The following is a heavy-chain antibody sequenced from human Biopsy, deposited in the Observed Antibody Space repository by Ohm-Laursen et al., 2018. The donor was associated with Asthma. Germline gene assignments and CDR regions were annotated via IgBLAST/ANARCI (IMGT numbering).Heavy chain of an antibody. CDR2: INAANGNT. J-gene: IGHJ3*02. CDR1: GYTFINYA. D-gene: IGHD3-9*01. V-gene: IGHV1-3*01. CDR3: ARTYFDFLTGQVHDAFAM. Sequence: VASVKVSCKASGYTFINYAIHWVRQAPGHSLEWMGWINAANGNTKYSQKFQGRLTISRDTSASTAYMDLSSLRSEGTAVYYCARTYFDFLTGQVHDAFAMWGQGTMVTVSS.